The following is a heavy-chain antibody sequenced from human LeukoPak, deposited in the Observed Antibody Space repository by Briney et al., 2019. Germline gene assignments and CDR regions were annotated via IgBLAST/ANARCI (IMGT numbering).Heavy chain of an antibody. J-gene: IGHJ4*02. D-gene: IGHD4-23*01. CDR1: GGSISSSSYY. CDR2: IFYTGNT. CDR3: ARVKAVVTPWVFDY. Sequence: PSETLSLTCSVSGGSISSSSYYWGWLRQPPGRGLQWIGSIFYTGNTYYKPSLKSRVTISVDTSKNQFSLKLTSMTAADTAVYYCARVKAVVTPWVFDYWGQGTLVTVSS. V-gene: IGHV4-39*07.